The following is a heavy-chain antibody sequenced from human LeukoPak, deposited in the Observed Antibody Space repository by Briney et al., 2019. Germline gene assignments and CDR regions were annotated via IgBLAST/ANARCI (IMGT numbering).Heavy chain of an antibody. CDR2: ISAYNGNT. V-gene: IGHV1-18*01. Sequence: PGGSLRLSCAASGFTFSSYAMSWVRQAPGKGLEWMGWISAYNGNTNYAQKLQGRVTMTTDTSTSTAYMELRSLRSDDTAVYYCARAPIEAPYDFWSGYASIVYWGQGTLVTVSS. CDR1: GFTFSSYA. J-gene: IGHJ4*02. D-gene: IGHD3-3*01. CDR3: ARAPIEAPYDFWSGYASIVY.